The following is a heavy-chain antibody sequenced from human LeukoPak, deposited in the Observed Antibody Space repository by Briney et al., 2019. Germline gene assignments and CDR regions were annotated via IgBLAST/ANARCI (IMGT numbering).Heavy chain of an antibody. CDR3: ARVIMGSIYYYYMDV. CDR2: IYYSGST. CDR1: GGSISSSSYY. Sequence: SETLSLTCAVSGGSISSSSYYWGWIRQPPGKGLEWVGSIYYSGSTYYNPSLKSRVTISVDTSKNQFSLKLSSVTAADAAVYYCARVIMGSIYYYYMDVWGKGTTVTVSS. D-gene: IGHD2-8*01. J-gene: IGHJ6*03. V-gene: IGHV4-39*07.